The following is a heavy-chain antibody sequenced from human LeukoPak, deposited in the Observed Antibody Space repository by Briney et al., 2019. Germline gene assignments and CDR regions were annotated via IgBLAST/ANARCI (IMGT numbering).Heavy chain of an antibody. CDR1: GFTFSSYS. CDR3: AKDSSAAAGPELDY. D-gene: IGHD6-13*01. J-gene: IGHJ4*02. V-gene: IGHV3-21*01. CDR2: ISSSSSYI. Sequence: GGSLRLSCAASGFTFSSYSMNWVRQAPGKGLEWVSSISSSSSYIYYADSVKGRFTISRDNSKNTLYLQMNSLRAEDTAVYYCAKDSSAAAGPELDYWGQGTLVTVSS.